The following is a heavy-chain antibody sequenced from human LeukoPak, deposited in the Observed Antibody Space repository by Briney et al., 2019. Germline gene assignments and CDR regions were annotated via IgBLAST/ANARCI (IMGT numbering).Heavy chain of an antibody. CDR1: GFTFSSYG. J-gene: IGHJ6*02. CDR3: AKDAQAYYYYGMDV. Sequence: GGSLRLSCAASGFTFSSYGMHWVRQAPGKGLEWVAVISYDGSNKYYADSVKGRFTISRDNSKNTLYLQMNSLRAEDTAVYYCAKDAQAYYYYGMDVWGQGTTVTVSS. V-gene: IGHV3-30*18. CDR2: ISYDGSNK.